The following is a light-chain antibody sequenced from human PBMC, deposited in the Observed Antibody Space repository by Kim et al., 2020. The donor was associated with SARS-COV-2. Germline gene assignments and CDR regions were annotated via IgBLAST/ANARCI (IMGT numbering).Light chain of an antibody. CDR3: QQYKNWPLT. J-gene: IGKJ4*01. V-gene: IGKV3-15*01. Sequence: EIVMTQSPVTLSVSPGERATLSCRASQSVGSNLAWYQQEPGQAPRLLIYGISTRATGIPARFSGSGSGTEFTLTISSLQSEDCAVYYCQQYKNWPLTFGGGTKVDIK. CDR2: GIS. CDR1: QSVGSN.